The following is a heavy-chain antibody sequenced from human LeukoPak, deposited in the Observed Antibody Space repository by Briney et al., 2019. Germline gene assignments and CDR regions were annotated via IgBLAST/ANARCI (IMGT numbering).Heavy chain of an antibody. J-gene: IGHJ5*02. CDR2: IYHSGST. CDR3: ARQSQWPYNWFDP. V-gene: IGHV4-4*02. CDR1: GGSISSSNW. D-gene: IGHD6-19*01. Sequence: PSGTLSLTCAVSGGSISSSNWWSWVRQPPGKGLEWIGEIYHSGSTNYNPSLKSRVTISVDKSKNQFSLKLSSVTAADTAVYYCARQSQWPYNWFDPWGQETLVTVSS.